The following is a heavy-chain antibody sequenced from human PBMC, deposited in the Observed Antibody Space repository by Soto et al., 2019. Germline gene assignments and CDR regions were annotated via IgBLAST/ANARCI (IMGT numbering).Heavy chain of an antibody. Sequence: GGSLRLSCAASGFTFDDYAMHWVRQAPGKGLEWVSGISWNSGSIGYADSVKGRFTISRDNAKNSLYLQMNSLRAEDTALYYCAKDITGIAVAGAFDYWGQGTLVTVSS. D-gene: IGHD6-19*01. CDR1: GFTFDDYA. V-gene: IGHV3-9*01. J-gene: IGHJ4*02. CDR3: AKDITGIAVAGAFDY. CDR2: ISWNSGSI.